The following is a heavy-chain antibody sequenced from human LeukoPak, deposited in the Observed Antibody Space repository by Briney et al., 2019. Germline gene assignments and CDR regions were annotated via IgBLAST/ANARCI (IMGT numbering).Heavy chain of an antibody. CDR3: ARAKGFTWPIMDT. D-gene: IGHD2-8*01. CDR2: FYTSGGT. Sequence: PSETLSLTCTVSGGSISNYYWSWVRQSAGRGLEWIGRFYTSGGTNYNPSLKSRVTMSVDTSKNQFSLRLSSVTAADTAVYYCARAKGFTWPIMDTWGQGTLVTVSS. CDR1: GGSISNYY. V-gene: IGHV4-4*07. J-gene: IGHJ5*02.